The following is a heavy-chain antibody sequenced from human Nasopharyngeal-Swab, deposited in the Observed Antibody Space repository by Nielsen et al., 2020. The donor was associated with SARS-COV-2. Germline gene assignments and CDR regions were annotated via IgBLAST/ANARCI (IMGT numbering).Heavy chain of an antibody. J-gene: IGHJ5*02. V-gene: IGHV3-23*01. CDR1: GFTFSSYA. Sequence: GESLKISCAASGFTFSSYAMSWVRQAPGKGLEWVSAISGSGGSTYYADSVKGRFTISRDNSKNTLYLQMNSLRGEDTAIYYCAKAVAPSSSWGQGTLVTVSS. D-gene: IGHD6-6*01. CDR2: ISGSGGST. CDR3: AKAVAPSSS.